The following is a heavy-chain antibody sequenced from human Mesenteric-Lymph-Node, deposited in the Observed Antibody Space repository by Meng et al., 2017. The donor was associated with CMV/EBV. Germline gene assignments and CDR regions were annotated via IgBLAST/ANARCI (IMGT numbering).Heavy chain of an antibody. CDR3: ARENTGWRPPDY. CDR1: GASISSVSYF. J-gene: IGHJ4*02. Sequence: TVSGASISSVSYFLSWIRQPAGKGLEWIGRIYTSGSTHYNPSLKSRLTISLDTSKNQFSLKLNSVTAADTAVYYCARENTGWRPPDYWGQGTLVTVSS. CDR2: IYTSGST. V-gene: IGHV4-61*02. D-gene: IGHD6-19*01.